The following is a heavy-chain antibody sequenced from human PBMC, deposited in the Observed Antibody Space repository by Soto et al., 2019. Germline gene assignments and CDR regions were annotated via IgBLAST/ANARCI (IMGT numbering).Heavy chain of an antibody. CDR3: AREGIVRSVDD. CDR2: INPSGGST. J-gene: IGHJ4*02. V-gene: IGHV1-46*01. Sequence: ASVKVSCKASGYTFTSYYIHWVRQAPGQGLEWMGIINPSGGSTTYAPKFQDRVTMTRDTSTSTVYMKLSSLRSEDTAVYYCAREGIVRSVDDWGQGTLVTVSS. D-gene: IGHD1-26*01. CDR1: GYTFTSYY.